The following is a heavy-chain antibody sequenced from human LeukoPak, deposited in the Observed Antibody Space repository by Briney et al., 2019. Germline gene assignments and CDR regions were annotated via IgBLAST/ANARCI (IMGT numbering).Heavy chain of an antibody. Sequence: SETLSLTCIVSGGSISVYYWNWIRQPPGKGLEWIGYIYNSGSTDYNPSPKRRVTISADTSKNHFSLKLTSVTAADTAVYYCARDRELGSWGQGILVTVSS. J-gene: IGHJ5*02. CDR3: ARDRELGS. CDR2: IYNSGST. CDR1: GGSISVYY. D-gene: IGHD3-16*01. V-gene: IGHV4-59*01.